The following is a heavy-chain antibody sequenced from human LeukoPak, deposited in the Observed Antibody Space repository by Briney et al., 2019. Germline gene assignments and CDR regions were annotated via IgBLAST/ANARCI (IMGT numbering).Heavy chain of an antibody. CDR2: INHSGST. CDR3: ARGRVGQPQDYNWFDP. J-gene: IGHJ5*02. Sequence: KPGGSLRLSCAASGFTFSDYYWSWIRQPPGKGLEWIGEINHSGSTNYNPSLKSRVTISVDTSKNQFSLKLSSVTAADTAVYYCARGRVGQPQDYNWFDPWGQGTLVTVSS. V-gene: IGHV4-34*01. D-gene: IGHD6-13*01. CDR1: GFTFSDYY.